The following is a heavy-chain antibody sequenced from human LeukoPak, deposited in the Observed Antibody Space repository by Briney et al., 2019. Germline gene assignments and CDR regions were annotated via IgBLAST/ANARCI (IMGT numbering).Heavy chain of an antibody. D-gene: IGHD5-18*01. CDR1: GGSISSYY. Sequence: SETLSLTCTVSGGSISSYYWSWIRKPPGKGLEWIGYIYYSGSTNYNPPLKSRVTISVHTSKHQFSLKLSSVTAADTAVYYFAKQGTHGYGSWFDPWGQGTLVTVSS. CDR3: AKQGTHGYGSWFDP. CDR2: IYYSGST. V-gene: IGHV4-59*08. J-gene: IGHJ5*02.